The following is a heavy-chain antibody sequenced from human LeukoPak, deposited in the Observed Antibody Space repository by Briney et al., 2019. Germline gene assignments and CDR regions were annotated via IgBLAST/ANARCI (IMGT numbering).Heavy chain of an antibody. CDR3: ARGRGYSYSGY. CDR2: ISYDGSNK. V-gene: IGHV3-30*19. Sequence: GGSLRLSCAASGFTFRSYGMHWVRQAPGKGLEWVAVISYDGSNKYYADSVKGRFTISRDNSKNTLYLQMNSLRAEDTAVYYCARGRGYSYSGYWGQGTLVTVSS. CDR1: GFTFRSYG. J-gene: IGHJ4*02. D-gene: IGHD5-18*01.